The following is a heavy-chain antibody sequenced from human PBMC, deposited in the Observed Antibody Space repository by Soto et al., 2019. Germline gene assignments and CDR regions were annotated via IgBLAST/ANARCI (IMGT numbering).Heavy chain of an antibody. Sequence: SETLSLTCSVSGDSISSYYWSWIRQPPGKGLEWIGYIYYTGSSNYNPSLKSRVTISVDTSKNQFSLKLSSVTAADTAVYYCARGRDWFDPWGQGTLVTVSS. CDR3: ARGRDWFDP. CDR2: IYYTGSS. V-gene: IGHV4-59*01. J-gene: IGHJ5*02. CDR1: GDSISSYY.